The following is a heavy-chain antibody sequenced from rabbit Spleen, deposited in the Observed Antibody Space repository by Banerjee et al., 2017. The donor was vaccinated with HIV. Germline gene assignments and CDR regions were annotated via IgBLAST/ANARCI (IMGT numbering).Heavy chain of an antibody. CDR2: IDPIFGST. CDR3: VRDSAWSLNL. J-gene: IGHJ4*01. V-gene: IGHV1S8*01. Sequence: QEQLVESGGGLVQPGGSLKLSCKASGFDFSSYGVSWVRQAPGKGLEWIGYIDPIFGSTDYASWVNGRFTISSDNAQNTVDLQVNSLTAADTATYFCVRDSAWSLNLWGQGTLVTVS. CDR1: GFDFSSYG. D-gene: IGHD4-1*01.